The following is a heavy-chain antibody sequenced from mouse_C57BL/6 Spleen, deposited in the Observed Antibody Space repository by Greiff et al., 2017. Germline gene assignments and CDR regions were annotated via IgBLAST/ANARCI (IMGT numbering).Heavy chain of an antibody. CDR3: ARRRLYYGSSDAMDY. V-gene: IGHV5-17*01. CDR2: ISSGSSTI. CDR1: GITFSDYG. D-gene: IGHD1-1*01. Sequence: EVQGVESGGGLVKPGGSLKLSCAASGITFSDYGMHWVRQAPEKGLEWVAYISSGSSTIYYADTVKGRFTISRDNAKNTLFLQMTSLRSEDTAMYYCARRRLYYGSSDAMDYWGQGTSVTVSS. J-gene: IGHJ4*01.